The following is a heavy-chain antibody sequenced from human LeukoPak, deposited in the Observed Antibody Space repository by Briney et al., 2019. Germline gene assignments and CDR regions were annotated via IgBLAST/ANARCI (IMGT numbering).Heavy chain of an antibody. CDR2: IKEDGSEK. V-gene: IGHV3-7*01. CDR1: GFTFTNYH. J-gene: IGHJ4*02. D-gene: IGHD3-3*01. CDR3: ARVGRGTIFGVVTRFDY. Sequence: PGGSLRLSCAASGFTFTNYHMSWVRQAPGKGLEWVANIKEDGSEKNYVDSVKGRFTISRDNAKNSLYLQMNSLRAEDTAVYYCARVGRGTIFGVVTRFDYWGQGTLVTVSS.